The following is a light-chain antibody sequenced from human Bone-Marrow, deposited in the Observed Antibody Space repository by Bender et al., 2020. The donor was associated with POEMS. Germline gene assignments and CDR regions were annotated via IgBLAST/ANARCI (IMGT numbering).Light chain of an antibody. CDR1: SSNIGNNY. CDR3: SSWDDSLSGWV. Sequence: HSVLTQPPSVSAAPGQKVTISCSGSSSNIGNNYVSWYQHLPGTAPRLVVYSNYQRPSGVPARFSGSKSGTSASLAISDIQSEDEGDYYCSSWDDSLSGWVFGGGTELTVL. J-gene: IGLJ3*02. CDR2: SNY. V-gene: IGLV1-47*02.